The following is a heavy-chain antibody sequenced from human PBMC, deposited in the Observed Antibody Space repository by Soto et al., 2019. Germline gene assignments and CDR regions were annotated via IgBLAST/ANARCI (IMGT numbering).Heavy chain of an antibody. CDR2: INAGNGNT. D-gene: IGHD3-3*01. J-gene: IGHJ6*02. Sequence: VKVSCNASGYSFTSYAMHWVRQAPGQRLEWMGWINAGNGNTKYSQKFQGRVTITRDTSASTAYMELSSLRSEDTAVYYCAREGFLEWDYYYYYGMDVCGQGTTVTVSS. CDR1: GYSFTSYA. V-gene: IGHV1-3*01. CDR3: AREGFLEWDYYYYYGMDV.